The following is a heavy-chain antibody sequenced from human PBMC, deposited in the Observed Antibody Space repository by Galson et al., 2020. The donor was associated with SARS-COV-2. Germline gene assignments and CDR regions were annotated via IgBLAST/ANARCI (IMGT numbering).Heavy chain of an antibody. CDR2: IGTTGDT. Sequence: GGSLKLSCAASGFIFSGFDMPWVRQAAGKGLEWVSGIGTTGDTYYPESVKGRFTISRENAKNSLYLQMNSLRAEDTAVYYCARATILYDYGMDVWGQGTTVTVSS. CDR3: ARATILYDYGMDV. CDR1: GFIFSGFD. V-gene: IGHV3-13*01. J-gene: IGHJ6*02. D-gene: IGHD3-9*01.